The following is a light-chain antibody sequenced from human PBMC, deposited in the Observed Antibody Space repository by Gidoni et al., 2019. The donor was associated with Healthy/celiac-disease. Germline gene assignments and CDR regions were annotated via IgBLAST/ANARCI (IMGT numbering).Light chain of an antibody. Sequence: DIVMTQSPDSLDVSLGERATINCKSSQSILYTSNNKNYLAWYQQKSGQPPKLLIYWASTRESGVPDRFSGSGSGTDFTLTISSLQAEDVAVYYCQQYYRPPPAFGQGTKVEIK. CDR2: WAS. J-gene: IGKJ1*01. CDR3: QQYYRPPPA. V-gene: IGKV4-1*01. CDR1: QSILYTSNNKNY.